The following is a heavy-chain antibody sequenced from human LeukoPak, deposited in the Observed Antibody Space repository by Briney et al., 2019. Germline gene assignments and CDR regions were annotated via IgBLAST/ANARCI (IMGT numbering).Heavy chain of an antibody. D-gene: IGHD6-13*01. CDR2: ISGSGGST. Sequence: PGGSLRLSCAASGFTFSSYAMSWVRQAPGKGLEWVSAISGSGGSTYYADSVKGRFTISRDNSKNTLYLQMNSLRAEATAVYYCANPVASSWYHFDYWGQGTLSPSPQ. CDR1: GFTFSSYA. CDR3: ANPVASSWYHFDY. V-gene: IGHV3-23*01. J-gene: IGHJ4*02.